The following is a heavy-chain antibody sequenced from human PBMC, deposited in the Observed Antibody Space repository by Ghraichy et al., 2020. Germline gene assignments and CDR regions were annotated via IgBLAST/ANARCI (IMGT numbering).Heavy chain of an antibody. CDR1: GFTFSSYW. Sequence: GALRLSCAASGFTFSSYWMHWVRQAPGKGLVWVSRINSDGSSISYADSVKGRFTISRDNAKNTLYLQMNSLRAEDTAVYYCAREGRRSSYDYWGQGTLVTVSS. V-gene: IGHV3-74*01. D-gene: IGHD6-6*01. J-gene: IGHJ4*02. CDR3: AREGRRSSYDY. CDR2: INSDGSSI.